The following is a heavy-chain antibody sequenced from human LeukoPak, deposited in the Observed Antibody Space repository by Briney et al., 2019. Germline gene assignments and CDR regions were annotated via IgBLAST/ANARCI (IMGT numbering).Heavy chain of an antibody. D-gene: IGHD2-21*01. CDR3: ARDHCGGDCYSPADAFDI. V-gene: IGHV3-53*01. CDR2: IYSGGST. J-gene: IGHJ3*02. CDR1: GFTVSSNY. Sequence: GGSLRLSCAASGFTVSSNYMSWVRQAPGKGLEWVSVIYSGGSTYYADSVKGRFTISRDNSKNTLYLQMNSLRAEDTAVYYCARDHCGGDCYSPADAFDIWGQGTMVTVSS.